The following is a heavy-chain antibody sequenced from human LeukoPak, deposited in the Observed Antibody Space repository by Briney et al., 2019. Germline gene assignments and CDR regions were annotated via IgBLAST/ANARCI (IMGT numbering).Heavy chain of an antibody. Sequence: ASVNVSCKISGYTLTEVSMHWVRQAPKGLEWMGGFDPADGEPIYAQKFQGRVTMSEDTSTDTAYMDLSSLRSEDTAVYYCATEVVGYGDVHYFDSWGQGTLVTVSS. CDR3: ATEVVGYGDVHYFDS. CDR1: GYTLTEVS. V-gene: IGHV1-24*01. J-gene: IGHJ4*02. D-gene: IGHD4-17*01. CDR2: FDPADGEP.